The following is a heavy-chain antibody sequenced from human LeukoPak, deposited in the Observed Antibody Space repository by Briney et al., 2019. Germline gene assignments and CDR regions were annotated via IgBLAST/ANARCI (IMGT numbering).Heavy chain of an antibody. D-gene: IGHD3-3*01. CDR2: IKQDGSEK. J-gene: IGHJ4*02. Sequence: SGGSLRLSCAASGFTFSDYWMSWVRQAPGKWLEWVAHIKQDGSEKYYVDSVKGRLTISRDNAKNSLYLQMNSLRAEDTAVYYCARGRVVIGLWGQGTLVTVSS. V-gene: IGHV3-7*01. CDR1: GFTFSDYW. CDR3: ARGRVVIGL.